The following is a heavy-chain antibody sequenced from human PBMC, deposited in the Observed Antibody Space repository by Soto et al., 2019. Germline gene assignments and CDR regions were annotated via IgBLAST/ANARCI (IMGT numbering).Heavy chain of an antibody. Sequence: PGGSLRLSCAASGFTFSSYGMHWVRQAPGKGLEWVAVISYDGSNKYYADSVKGRFTISRDNSKNTLYLQMNSLRAEDTAVYSCANIAARREDYFDYWGQGTLVTVSS. J-gene: IGHJ4*02. CDR2: ISYDGSNK. CDR1: GFTFSSYG. CDR3: ANIAARREDYFDY. V-gene: IGHV3-30*18. D-gene: IGHD6-6*01.